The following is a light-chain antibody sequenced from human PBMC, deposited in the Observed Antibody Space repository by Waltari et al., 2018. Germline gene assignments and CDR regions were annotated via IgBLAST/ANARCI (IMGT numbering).Light chain of an antibody. J-gene: IGKJ2*01. V-gene: IGKV1-39*01. CDR3: QQSYSTLLYT. Sequence: DIQMTQSPSSLSASVGDRVTITCRASQSISSYLNWYQQKPGKAPKLLIYASSSLQSGFPSRFSGSGSGTDFTLNISSLQPEDFATYYCQQSYSTLLYTFGQGTKLEIK. CDR2: ASS. CDR1: QSISSY.